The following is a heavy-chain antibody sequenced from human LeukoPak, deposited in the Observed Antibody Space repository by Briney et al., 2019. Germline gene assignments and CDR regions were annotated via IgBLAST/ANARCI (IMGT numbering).Heavy chain of an antibody. Sequence: SETLSLTCTVSGGSISSSSYYWGWIRQPPGKGLEWIGSIYYSGSTYYNPSLKSRVTISVDTSKNQFSLKLSSVTAADTAVYYCARISGWAAPNWYFDLWGRGTLVTVSS. D-gene: IGHD1-26*01. V-gene: IGHV4-39*01. CDR1: GGSISSSSYY. CDR2: IYYSGST. CDR3: ARISGWAAPNWYFDL. J-gene: IGHJ2*01.